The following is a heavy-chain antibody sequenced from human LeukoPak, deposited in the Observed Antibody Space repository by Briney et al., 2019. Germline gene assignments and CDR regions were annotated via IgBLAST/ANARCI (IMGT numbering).Heavy chain of an antibody. CDR3: ARGTYYYDTRGYYSGGLDY. V-gene: IGHV3-30*04. J-gene: IGHJ4*02. CDR2: ISNDGSDK. CDR1: GFTFSTYA. D-gene: IGHD3-22*01. Sequence: GGSLRLSCTASGFTFSTYAMRWVRQAPGKGLECVAVISNDGSDKYYPDSVKGRFTVSRDTSENTLYLQLNSLRAEDTAVYHCARGTYYYDTRGYYSGGLDYWGQGTLVTVSS.